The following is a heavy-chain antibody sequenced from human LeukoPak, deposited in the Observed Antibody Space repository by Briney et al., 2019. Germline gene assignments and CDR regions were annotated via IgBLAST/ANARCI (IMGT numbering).Heavy chain of an antibody. D-gene: IGHD1-26*01. CDR2: IYPGDSGT. CDR1: GYSFTSYW. CDR3: ARRWGHGYFDY. J-gene: IGHJ4*02. V-gene: IGHV5-51*01. Sequence: GESLKISCKGSGYSFTSYWIGWVRPMPGKGLGGMGIIYPGDSGTRYSPSFQGQVTISADKSISTAYLQWSSLKASDTAMYYCARRWGHGYFDYWGQGTLVTVSS.